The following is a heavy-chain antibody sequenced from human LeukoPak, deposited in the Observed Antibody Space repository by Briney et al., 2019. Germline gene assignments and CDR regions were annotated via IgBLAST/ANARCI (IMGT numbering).Heavy chain of an antibody. D-gene: IGHD6-13*01. CDR1: GFTFSSYS. CDR3: ARWGIAAAGIVDY. V-gene: IGHV3-21*01. J-gene: IGHJ4*02. CDR2: ISSSSSYI. Sequence: PGGSLRLSCAASGFTFSSYSMNWVRQAPGKGLEWVSSISSSSSYIYYADSVKGRFTISRDNAKNSLYLQMISLRAEDTAVYYCARWGIAAAGIVDYWGQGTLVTVSS.